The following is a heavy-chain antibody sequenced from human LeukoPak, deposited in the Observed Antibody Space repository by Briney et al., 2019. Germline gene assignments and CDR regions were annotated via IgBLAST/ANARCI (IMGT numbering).Heavy chain of an antibody. CDR1: GYTFTSYD. Sequence: GASVKVSCKASGYTFTSYDINWVRQATGQGLEWMGWMNPNSGNTGYAQKFQGRVTITRNTSISTAYMELSSLRSEDTAVYYCARFSITMVRGAISQWMDVWGKGTTVTVSS. CDR3: ARFSITMVRGAISQWMDV. J-gene: IGHJ6*04. CDR2: MNPNSGNT. V-gene: IGHV1-8*03. D-gene: IGHD3-10*01.